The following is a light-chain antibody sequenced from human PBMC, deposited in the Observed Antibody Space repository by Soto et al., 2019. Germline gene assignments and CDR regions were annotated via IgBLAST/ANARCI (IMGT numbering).Light chain of an antibody. V-gene: IGKV1-5*03. CDR1: QTISSW. CDR3: QHYNSYSEA. CDR2: KAS. J-gene: IGKJ1*01. Sequence: DIQMTQSPSTLSGSVGDRVTITCRASQTISSWLAWYQQKPGKAPKLLSYKASTLKSGVPSRFSGSGSGTEFTLTSSRLQADDFATYYCQHYNSYSEAFGQGTKVELK.